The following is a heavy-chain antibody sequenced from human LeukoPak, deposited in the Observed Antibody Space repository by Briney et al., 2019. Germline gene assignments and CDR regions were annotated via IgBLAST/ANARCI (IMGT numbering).Heavy chain of an antibody. Sequence: GRSLRLSCAASGFTFSSYGMHWVRQAPGKGLEWVAVISYDGSNKYYADSVKGRFTISRDNSKNTLYLQMNSLRAEDTALYYCARGKVGYNFRFSAFDIWGLGTMVTVSS. J-gene: IGHJ3*02. CDR3: ARGKVGYNFRFSAFDI. CDR2: ISYDGSNK. CDR1: GFTFSSYG. D-gene: IGHD5-24*01. V-gene: IGHV3-30*03.